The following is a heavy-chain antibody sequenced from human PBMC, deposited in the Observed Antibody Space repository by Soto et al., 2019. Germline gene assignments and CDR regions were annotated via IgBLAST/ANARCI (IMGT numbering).Heavy chain of an antibody. CDR1: GYTFTSYG. J-gene: IGHJ6*02. D-gene: IGHD1-26*01. CDR3: ARDPSGSYPWYYYYGMDV. CDR2: ISAYNGNT. V-gene: IGHV1-18*01. Sequence: QVQLVQSGAEVKKPGASVKVSCKASGYTFTSYGISWVRQAPGQGLEWMGWISAYNGNTNYAQKLQGRVTMTTDTSTSTAYMALRSLRSDDTAVYYCARDPSGSYPWYYYYGMDVWGQGTTVTVSS.